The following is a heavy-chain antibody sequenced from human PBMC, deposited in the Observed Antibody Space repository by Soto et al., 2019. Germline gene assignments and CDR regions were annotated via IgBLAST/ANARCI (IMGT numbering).Heavy chain of an antibody. Sequence: QVQLQQWGAGLLKPSETLSLTCAVNGGSFSDYYWSWVRQPPGKGLEWIGEISHSGSTSYNPSLKSRVTISIDTSKNQFCLKLSSVSAADTAMYYCARGLQRRFGGYKGLGYHGMDVWGQGTTVTVSS. V-gene: IGHV4-34*01. CDR3: ARGLQRRFGGYKGLGYHGMDV. D-gene: IGHD5-12*01. J-gene: IGHJ6*02. CDR1: GGSFSDYY. CDR2: ISHSGST.